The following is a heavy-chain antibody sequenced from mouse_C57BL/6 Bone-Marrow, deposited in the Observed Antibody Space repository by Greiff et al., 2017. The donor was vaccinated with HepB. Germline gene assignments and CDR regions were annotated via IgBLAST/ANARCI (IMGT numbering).Heavy chain of an antibody. J-gene: IGHJ2*01. D-gene: IGHD1-2*01. Sequence: EVKVVESGGGLVQPGGSLSLSCAASGFTFTDYYMSWVRQPPGKALEWLGFIRNKANGYTTEYSASVKGRFTISRDNSQSILYLQMNALRAEDSATYYCARSPLGATALFDYWGQGTTLTVSS. CDR3: ARSPLGATALFDY. CDR1: GFTFTDYY. CDR2: IRNKANGYTT. V-gene: IGHV7-3*01.